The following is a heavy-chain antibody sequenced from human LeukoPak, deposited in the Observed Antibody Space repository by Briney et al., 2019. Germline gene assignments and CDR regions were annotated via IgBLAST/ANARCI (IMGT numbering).Heavy chain of an antibody. Sequence: SETLSLTCAVSGDSISSSKWWSWVRQPPGKGLEWIGEIYHSGSTNYNPSLKSRVTISVDKSKNQFSLKLTSVTAADTAVYYCARQRGGYYFDFWGQGTLVTVSS. D-gene: IGHD3-16*01. CDR2: IYHSGST. V-gene: IGHV4-4*02. CDR1: GDSISSSKW. J-gene: IGHJ4*02. CDR3: ARQRGGYYFDF.